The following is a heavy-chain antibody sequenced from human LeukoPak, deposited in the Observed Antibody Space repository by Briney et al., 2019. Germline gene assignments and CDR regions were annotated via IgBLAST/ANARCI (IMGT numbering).Heavy chain of an antibody. D-gene: IGHD3-10*01. V-gene: IGHV4-30-4*01. J-gene: IGHJ4*02. CDR2: IYYSGST. CDR3: ARAANYGSGSYSHFDY. CDR1: GGSISSGDYY. Sequence: SETLSLTCTVSGGSISSGDYYWSWIRQPPGKGLEWIGYIYYSGSTYYNPSLKSRVTISVDTSKNQFSLKLSSVTAADTAVYYCARAANYGSGSYSHFDYWGQGTLVTVSS.